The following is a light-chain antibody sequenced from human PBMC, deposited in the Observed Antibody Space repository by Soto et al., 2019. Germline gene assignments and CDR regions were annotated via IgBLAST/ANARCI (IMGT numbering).Light chain of an antibody. CDR3: SSFTTSSTYV. V-gene: IGLV2-18*02. Sequence: QSALTQPPSVSGSPGQSVAISCSGTSSDVGSYNRVSWYQQPPGTAPKLMIYDVNNRPSGVPDRFSGSKSGNTASLTISGLQAEDEAEYYCSSFTTSSTYVFGTGTKVTVL. CDR1: SSDVGSYNR. CDR2: DVN. J-gene: IGLJ1*01.